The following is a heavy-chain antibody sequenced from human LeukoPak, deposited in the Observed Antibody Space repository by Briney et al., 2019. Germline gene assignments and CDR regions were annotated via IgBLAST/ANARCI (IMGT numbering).Heavy chain of an antibody. D-gene: IGHD3-22*01. CDR2: ISGSGGST. V-gene: IGHV3-23*01. Sequence: GGPLRLSCAASGFTFSSYAMSWVRQAPGKGLEWVSAISGSGGSTYYADSVKGRFTISRDNSKNTLYLQMNSLRAEDTAVYYCAKMNTDYYDSSGYYFSFGDYFDYWGQGTLVTVSS. CDR3: AKMNTDYYDSSGYYFSFGDYFDY. J-gene: IGHJ4*02. CDR1: GFTFSSYA.